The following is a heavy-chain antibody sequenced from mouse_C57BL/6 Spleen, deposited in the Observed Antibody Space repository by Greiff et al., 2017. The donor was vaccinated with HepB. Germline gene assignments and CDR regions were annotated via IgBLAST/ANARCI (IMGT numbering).Heavy chain of an antibody. CDR2: IDPSDSYT. CDR1: GYTFTSYW. CDR3: ARTYYSNYGFSYAMDY. D-gene: IGHD2-5*01. J-gene: IGHJ4*01. Sequence: VQLQQPGAELVRPGTSVKLSCKASGYTFTSYWMHWVKQRPGQGLEWIGVIDPSDSYTNYNQKFKGKATLTVDTSSSTAYMQLSSLTSEDSAVYYCARTYYSNYGFSYAMDYWGQGTSVTVSS. V-gene: IGHV1-59*01.